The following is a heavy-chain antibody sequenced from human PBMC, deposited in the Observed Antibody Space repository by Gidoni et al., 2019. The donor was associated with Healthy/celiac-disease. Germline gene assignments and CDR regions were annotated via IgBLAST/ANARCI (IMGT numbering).Heavy chain of an antibody. CDR2: VRCSGGSK. Sequence: VSSVRCSGGSKYYADSVKGRFTISRHNSKNTLYLQRHSLRAEDTAVYYCAKPFLGGGDWWAFDIWGQGTMVTVSA. V-gene: IGHV3-23*01. CDR3: AKPFLGGGDWWAFDI. D-gene: IGHD2-21*02. J-gene: IGHJ3*02.